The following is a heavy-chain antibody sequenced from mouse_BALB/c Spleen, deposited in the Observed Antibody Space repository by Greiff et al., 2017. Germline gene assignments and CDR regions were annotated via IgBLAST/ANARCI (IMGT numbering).Heavy chain of an antibody. CDR1: GFTFSSYA. Sequence: EVQGVESGGGLVKPGGSLKLSCAASGFTFSSYAMSWVRQSPEKRLEWVAEISSGGSYTYYPDTVTGRFTISRDNAKNTLYLEMSSLRSEDTAMYYCARVYGLYAMDYWGQGTSVTVSS. V-gene: IGHV5-9-4*01. CDR2: ISSGGSYT. J-gene: IGHJ4*01. CDR3: ARVYGLYAMDY. D-gene: IGHD2-10*02.